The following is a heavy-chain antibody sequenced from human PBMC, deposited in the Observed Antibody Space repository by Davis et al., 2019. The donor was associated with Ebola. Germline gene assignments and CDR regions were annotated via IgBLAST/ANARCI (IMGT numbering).Heavy chain of an antibody. V-gene: IGHV5-51*01. CDR3: ARSPGRSSGWYFDF. Sequence: PGGSLRLSCKGSGYSFTGYWIGWVRQMPGKGLEWMGIIYPGDSDTRYSPSFQGQVTISADKSISTAYLQWSSLKASDTAMYYCARSPGRSSGWYFDFWGQGALVTVSS. CDR1: GYSFTGYW. J-gene: IGHJ4*02. D-gene: IGHD6-19*01. CDR2: IYPGDSDT.